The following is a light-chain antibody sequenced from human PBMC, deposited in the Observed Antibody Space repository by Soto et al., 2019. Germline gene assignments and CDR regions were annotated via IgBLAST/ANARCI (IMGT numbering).Light chain of an antibody. V-gene: IGLV1-47*01. J-gene: IGLJ1*01. CDR1: SSNIGGNT. CDR3: AAWDDSLSGYV. Sequence: QSALTQPPSASGTPGQRVTISCSGSSSNIGGNTVYWYQQLPGTAPKLLIYRNNQRPSGVPDRFSGSKSGTSASLAISGLRSEDEADYYCAAWDDSLSGYVFGTGIKVTVL. CDR2: RNN.